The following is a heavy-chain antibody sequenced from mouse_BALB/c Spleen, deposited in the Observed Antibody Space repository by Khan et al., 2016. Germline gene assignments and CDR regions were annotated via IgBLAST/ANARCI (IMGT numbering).Heavy chain of an antibody. CDR2: IDPENGDT. J-gene: IGHJ4*01. CDR1: GFNIKDYY. CDR3: NACEYNAMDY. V-gene: IGHV14-4*02. Sequence: VQLQQSGAELVRSGASVKLSCTASGFNIKDYYMHWVKQRPEQGLEWIGWIDPENGDTEYAPKFQGKATMTADTSSNTAYLQLSSPTSEDTAVYYCNACEYNAMDYWGQGTSVTVSS.